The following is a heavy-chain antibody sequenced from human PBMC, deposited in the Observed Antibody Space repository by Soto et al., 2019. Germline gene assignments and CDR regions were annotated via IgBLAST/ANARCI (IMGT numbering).Heavy chain of an antibody. CDR2: ISAYNGNT. CDR3: ASRTTGVIAMVH. Sequence: ASVKVSCKASGYTFTSYGISWVRQAPGQGLEWMGWISAYNGNTNYAQKLQGRVTMTTDTSTSTAYMELRSLRSDDTAVYYCASRTTGVIAMVHWGQGTLVTVSS. CDR1: GYTFTSYG. V-gene: IGHV1-18*01. J-gene: IGHJ1*01. D-gene: IGHD6-19*01.